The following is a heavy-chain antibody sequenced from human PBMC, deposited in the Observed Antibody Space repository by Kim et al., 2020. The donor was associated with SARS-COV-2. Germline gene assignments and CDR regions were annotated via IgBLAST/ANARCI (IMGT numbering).Heavy chain of an antibody. J-gene: IGHJ4*02. CDR1: GFTFSIYA. D-gene: IGHD1-20*01. CDR2: ISNSGSNT. V-gene: IGHV3-23*01. Sequence: GGSLRLSCAASGFTFSIYAMTWVRQAPGKGLEWISAISNSGSNTYYADSVKGRFTISRDNSKNTLYLRMSGLRAEDTAVYYCAKDYPDNPFDYWGQGTLVTVSS. CDR3: AKDYPDNPFDY.